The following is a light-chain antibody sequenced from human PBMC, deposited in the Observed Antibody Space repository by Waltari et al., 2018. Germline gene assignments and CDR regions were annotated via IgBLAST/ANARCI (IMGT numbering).Light chain of an antibody. CDR2: DAS. CDR3: QQYSNWPPYT. V-gene: IGKV3-15*01. Sequence: CRASQSVSSNLAWYQQKLGQAPRLLIYDASTSATGIPARFSGSGSGTEFTLTISSLQSEDFAVYYCQQYSNWPPYTFGQGTKLEIK. J-gene: IGKJ2*01. CDR1: QSVSSN.